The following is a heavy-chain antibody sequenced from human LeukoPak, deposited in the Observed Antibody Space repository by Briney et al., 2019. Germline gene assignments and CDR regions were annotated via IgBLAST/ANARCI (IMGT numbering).Heavy chain of an antibody. CDR1: GFTFDDYA. D-gene: IGHD1-26*01. CDR3: AKAGGSYYEGDAFDI. CDR2: MSWNSGSI. V-gene: IGHV3-9*01. J-gene: IGHJ3*02. Sequence: GGSLRLSCAASGFTFDDYAMHWVRQAPGKGLEWVSGMSWNSGSIGYADSVKGRFTISRDNAKNSLYLQMNSLGAEDTALYYCAKAGGSYYEGDAFDIWGQGTMVTVSS.